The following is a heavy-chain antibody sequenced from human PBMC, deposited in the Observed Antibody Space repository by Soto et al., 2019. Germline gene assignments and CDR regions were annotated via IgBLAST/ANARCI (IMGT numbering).Heavy chain of an antibody. CDR2: IYYSGST. Sequence: SETLSLTCTVSGGSISSGGYYWSWIRQHPGKGLEWIGYIYYSGSTYYNPSLKSRVTISVDTSKNQFSLKLSSVTAADTAVYYCAREGKAAAYGMDVWGQGTTVTVS. J-gene: IGHJ6*02. V-gene: IGHV4-31*03. CDR1: GGSISSGGYY. D-gene: IGHD6-13*01. CDR3: AREGKAAAYGMDV.